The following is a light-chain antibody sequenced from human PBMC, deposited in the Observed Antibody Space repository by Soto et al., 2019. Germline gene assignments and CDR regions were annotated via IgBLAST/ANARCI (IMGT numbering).Light chain of an antibody. CDR2: GAS. CDR3: QQYGSSSFT. Sequence: EIVLTQSPGTLSLSPGERATLSCRASQSVSSSYLAWYQQKPGQAPRLLIYGASSRATGIPDRFSGCGSGNEVTLTISRLEPEDLAGYYCQQYGSSSFTFGPGTKVDIK. J-gene: IGKJ3*01. V-gene: IGKV3-20*01. CDR1: QSVSSSY.